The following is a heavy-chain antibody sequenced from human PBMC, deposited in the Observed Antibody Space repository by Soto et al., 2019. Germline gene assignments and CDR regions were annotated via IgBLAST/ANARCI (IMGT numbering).Heavy chain of an antibody. J-gene: IGHJ6*02. CDR2: ISGSGSST. CDR1: GFTFSTYA. V-gene: IGHV3-23*01. CDR3: AKAVTFSGSFYYGMDV. Sequence: GGSLRLSCAASGFTFSTYAMNWVRQAPGKGLEWVSGISGSGSSTYYADSVKGRFTISRDNSKNRMYLQVHSLRAEDTAAYYCAKAVTFSGSFYYGMDVWGQGTTVTVS. D-gene: IGHD3-16*01.